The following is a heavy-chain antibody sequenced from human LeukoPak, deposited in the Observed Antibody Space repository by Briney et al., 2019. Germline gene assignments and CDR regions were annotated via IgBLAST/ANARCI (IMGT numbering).Heavy chain of an antibody. D-gene: IGHD2-2*01. CDR1: GGSFSGYY. V-gene: IGHV4-34*01. J-gene: IGHJ4*02. CDR3: ARDGGSSFRYFDY. CDR2: INHSGST. Sequence: PSETLSLTCAVYGGSFSGYYWSWIRQPPGKGLEWIGEINHSGSTNYNPSLKSRVTISVDRSKNQFSLKLSSVTAADTAVYYCARDGGSSFRYFDYWGQGTLVTVSS.